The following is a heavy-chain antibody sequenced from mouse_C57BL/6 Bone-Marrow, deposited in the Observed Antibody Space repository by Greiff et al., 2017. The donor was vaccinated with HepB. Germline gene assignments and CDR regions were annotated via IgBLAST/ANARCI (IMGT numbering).Heavy chain of an antibody. CDR2: IDPSDSET. CDR3: ARFDYLDYFDY. Sequence: QVHVKQPGAELVRPGSSVKLSCKASGYTFTSYWMHWVKQRPIQGLEWIGNIDPSDSETHYNQKFKDKATLTVDKSSSTAYMQLSSLTSEDSAVYYCARFDYLDYFDYWGQGTTLTVSS. J-gene: IGHJ2*01. D-gene: IGHD2-4*01. V-gene: IGHV1-52*01. CDR1: GYTFTSYW.